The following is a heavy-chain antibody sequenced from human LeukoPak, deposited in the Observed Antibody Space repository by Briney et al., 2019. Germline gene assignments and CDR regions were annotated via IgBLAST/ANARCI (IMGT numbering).Heavy chain of an antibody. CDR1: GGSISSSSYY. Sequence: SETLSLTCTVSGGSISSSSYYWGWIRQPPGKGLEWIGSIYYSGSTCYNPSLKSRVTISVDTSKNQFSLRLNSVTAADTAVYYCASGSHYGYSSGWLYYWGQGTLVTVSS. J-gene: IGHJ4*02. V-gene: IGHV4-39*01. CDR3: ASGSHYGYSSGWLYY. CDR2: IYYSGST. D-gene: IGHD6-19*01.